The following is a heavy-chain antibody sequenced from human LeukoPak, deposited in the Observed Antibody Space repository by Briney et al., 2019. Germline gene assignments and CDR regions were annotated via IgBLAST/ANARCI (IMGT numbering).Heavy chain of an antibody. V-gene: IGHV3-23*01. CDR1: GFTFSSYA. D-gene: IGHD3-16*01. CDR2: ISDSGAGT. J-gene: IGHJ6*02. Sequence: GGSLRLSCAASGFTFSSYAMTWVRQAPGKGLEWISGISDSGAGTYYADSVKGRFTISRDNAKNSLYLEMNSLRAEDTAVFYCARDRGDHYGMDVWGQGTTVTVSS. CDR3: ARDRGDHYGMDV.